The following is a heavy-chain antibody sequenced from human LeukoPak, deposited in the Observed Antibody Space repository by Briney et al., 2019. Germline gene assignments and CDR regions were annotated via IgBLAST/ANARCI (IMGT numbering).Heavy chain of an antibody. J-gene: IGHJ6*02. Sequence: GGSLRLSCAASGFTFSGSAMHWVRPASGKGLEWVGRIRSKANSYATAYAASVKGRFTISRDDSKNTAYLQMNSLKTEDTAVYYCTRHDYDYVWGSNGMDVWGQGTTVTVSS. CDR2: IRSKANSYAT. D-gene: IGHD3-16*01. CDR3: TRHDYDYVWGSNGMDV. CDR1: GFTFSGSA. V-gene: IGHV3-73*01.